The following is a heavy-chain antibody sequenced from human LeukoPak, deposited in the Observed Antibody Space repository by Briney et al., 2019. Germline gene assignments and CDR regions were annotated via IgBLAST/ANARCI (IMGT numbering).Heavy chain of an antibody. CDR1: GGTFRSNP. CDR3: ASAAECSGGSCYLTPLHY. Sequence: SVKVSCKASGGTFRSNPVSWVRQAPGQGREWMGQIIPIFGTTNYAQKFQGRLTLTADKSTGTAYMELYSLTSDDTAVCHCASAAECSGGSCYLTPLHYWGQGTLVTVSS. CDR2: IIPIFGTT. D-gene: IGHD2-15*01. J-gene: IGHJ4*02. V-gene: IGHV1-69*06.